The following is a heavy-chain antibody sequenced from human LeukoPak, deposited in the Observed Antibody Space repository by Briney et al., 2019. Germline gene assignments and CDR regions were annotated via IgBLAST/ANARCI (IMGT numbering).Heavy chain of an antibody. CDR2: ISAYNGNT. Sequence: GASVKVSCKASGYTFTSYGISWVRQAPGQGLEWMGWISAYNGNTNYAQKLQGRVTMTTDTSTSTAYMELRSLRSDDTAVYYCAREMRAYSSGWTLMTYFDYWGQGTLVTVSS. V-gene: IGHV1-18*01. CDR3: AREMRAYSSGWTLMTYFDY. J-gene: IGHJ4*02. CDR1: GYTFTSYG. D-gene: IGHD6-19*01.